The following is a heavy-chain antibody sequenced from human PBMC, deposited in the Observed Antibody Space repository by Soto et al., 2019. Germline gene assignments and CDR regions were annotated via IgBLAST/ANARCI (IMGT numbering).Heavy chain of an antibody. CDR2: ILPIFGTA. CDR3: ARGSDRYYGIYV. CDR1: GATFSSSA. J-gene: IGHJ6*02. Sequence: ASVKVSCRVSGATFSSSAISWGRQAPGQGLEWMGGILPIFGTANYAQKFQGRVTITADESTSTAYMELNSLTDEDTAVSSCARGSDRYYGIYVWGQGTTVTVSS. D-gene: IGHD3-22*01. V-gene: IGHV1-69*01.